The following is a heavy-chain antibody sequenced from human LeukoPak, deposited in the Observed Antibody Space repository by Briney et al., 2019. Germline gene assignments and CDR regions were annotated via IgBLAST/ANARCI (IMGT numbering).Heavy chain of an antibody. Sequence: SETLSLTCAVYGGSFSGYYWSWIRQPPGKGLEWIGEISHSENTNYSPSLKSRLTISIDTSKNQFSLKLSSVTAADTAVYYCASSGSRWLIDKTYSPYWGQGTLVTVSS. CDR2: ISHSENT. CDR3: ASSGSRWLIDKTYSPY. J-gene: IGHJ4*02. V-gene: IGHV4-34*01. D-gene: IGHD3-22*01. CDR1: GGSFSGYY.